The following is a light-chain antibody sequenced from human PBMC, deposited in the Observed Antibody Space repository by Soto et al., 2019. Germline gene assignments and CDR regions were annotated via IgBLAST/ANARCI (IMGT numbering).Light chain of an antibody. J-gene: IGLJ1*01. Sequence: QSALTQPASVSGSPGQSITISCTGTSSDIGVYNHVSWYQQHPGKAPKLMIYDVSNRPSGVSIRFSGSKSGNTASLTISGLQPEDEDDYYCSSFTSTSTNYVFGTGTKVTVL. CDR2: DVS. V-gene: IGLV2-14*01. CDR1: SSDIGVYNH. CDR3: SSFTSTSTNYV.